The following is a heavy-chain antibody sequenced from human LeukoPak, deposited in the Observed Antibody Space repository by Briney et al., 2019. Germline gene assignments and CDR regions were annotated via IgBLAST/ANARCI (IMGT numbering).Heavy chain of an antibody. V-gene: IGHV3-48*03. CDR2: ISSSCSTI. CDR1: GFTFSSYE. J-gene: IGHJ2*01. D-gene: IGHD2-8*01. CDR3: ARNGWYFDL. Sequence: GGSLRLSCAASGFTFSSYEMNWVRQAPGKGLEGVSYISSSCSTIYYADSVKGRFTISRDNAKNSLYLQMNSLRAEDTAVYYCARNGWYFDLWGRGTLVTVS.